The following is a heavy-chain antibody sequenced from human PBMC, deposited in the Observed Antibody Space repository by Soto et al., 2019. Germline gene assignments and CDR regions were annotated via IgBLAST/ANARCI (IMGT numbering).Heavy chain of an antibody. CDR2: IIPIFGTA. J-gene: IGHJ6*02. CDR1: GGTFSSYA. V-gene: IGHV1-69*12. CDR3: GAVEAPYYSYGMDV. D-gene: IGHD6-19*01. Sequence: QVQLVQSGAEVKKPGSSVKVSCKASGGTFSSYAISWVRQAPGQGLEWMGGIIPIFGTANYAQKFQGRVTITADESTSTAYMELSSLRSEDTAVYYCGAVEAPYYSYGMDVWGQGTTVTVSS.